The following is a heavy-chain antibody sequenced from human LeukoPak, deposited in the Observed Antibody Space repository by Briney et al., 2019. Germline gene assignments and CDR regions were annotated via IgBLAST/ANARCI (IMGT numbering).Heavy chain of an antibody. V-gene: IGHV3-74*01. Sequence: PEGSLRLSCAASGFTFSSYWMHWVRQAPGKGLVWVSRINSDGSSTSYADSVKGRFTISRDNAKNTLYLQMNSLRAEDTAVYYCAREKYYDFWSGYNHLDYWGQGTLVTVSS. CDR1: GFTFSSYW. J-gene: IGHJ4*02. CDR2: INSDGSST. D-gene: IGHD3-3*01. CDR3: AREKYYDFWSGYNHLDY.